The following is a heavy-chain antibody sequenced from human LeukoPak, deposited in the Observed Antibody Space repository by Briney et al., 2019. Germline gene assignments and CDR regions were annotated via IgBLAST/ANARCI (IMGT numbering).Heavy chain of an antibody. J-gene: IGHJ6*03. Sequence: VGSLRLSCAASEFTVSSNYMSWVRQAPGKGLEWVSVIYSGGSTYYADSVKGRFTISRDNSKNTLYLQMNSLRAEDTAVYYCARVQAVDIAMVPDYYYYMDVWGQGTTVTVSS. CDR3: ARVQAVDIAMVPDYYYYMDV. D-gene: IGHD5-18*01. CDR2: IYSGGST. CDR1: EFTVSSNY. V-gene: IGHV3-53*01.